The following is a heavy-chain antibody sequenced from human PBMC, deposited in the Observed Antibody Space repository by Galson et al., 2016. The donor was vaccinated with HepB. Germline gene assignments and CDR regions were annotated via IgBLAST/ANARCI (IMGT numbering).Heavy chain of an antibody. CDR2: IYSGDYT. D-gene: IGHD3-22*01. V-gene: IGHV3-53*01. J-gene: IGHJ6*03. CDR3: ARDLVVTRNYYYYHYMDV. Sequence: PRLSCAPSGFSVSNNYMNWVRQAPGKGLEWVSVIYSGDYTYYADSVKGRFTISRDISKNTLYLQMNRLRAEDTAVYYCARDLVVTRNYYYYHYMDVWGKGTTVTVSS. CDR1: GFSVSNNY.